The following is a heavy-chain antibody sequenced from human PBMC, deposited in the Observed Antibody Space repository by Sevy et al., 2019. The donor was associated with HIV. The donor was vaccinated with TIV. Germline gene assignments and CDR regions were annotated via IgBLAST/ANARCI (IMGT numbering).Heavy chain of an antibody. CDR2: ISSSSIYK. J-gene: IGHJ4*02. CDR3: ARARVGATYFPEGNDY. D-gene: IGHD1-26*01. V-gene: IGHV3-21*01. Sequence: GESLKISCAASGFTFSTYTMNWVRQAPGKGLEWVSSISSSSIYKYYADSLKGRFTISRDNAKNSVYLQMNSLRAEDTAVYYCARARVGATYFPEGNDYWGQGTLVTVSS. CDR1: GFTFSTYT.